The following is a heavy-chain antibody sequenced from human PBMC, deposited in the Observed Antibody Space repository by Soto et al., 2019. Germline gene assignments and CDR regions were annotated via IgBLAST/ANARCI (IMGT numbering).Heavy chain of an antibody. CDR2: IYYSGST. D-gene: IGHD3-22*01. J-gene: IGHJ5*02. CDR3: ARAYYDTSGYGLDP. CDR1: GGSISSYY. V-gene: IGHV4-59*01. Sequence: PSETLSLTCTVSGGSISSYYWSWIRQPPGKGLEWIGYIYYSGSTNYNPSLKSRVTISVDTSKNQFSLKLSSVTAADTAVYYCARAYYDTSGYGLDPWGQGTRVT.